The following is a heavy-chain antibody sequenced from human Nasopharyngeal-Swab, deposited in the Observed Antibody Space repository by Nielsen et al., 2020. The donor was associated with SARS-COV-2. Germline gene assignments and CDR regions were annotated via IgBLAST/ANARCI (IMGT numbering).Heavy chain of an antibody. D-gene: IGHD6-19*01. CDR1: GYTFTSYA. V-gene: IGHV7-4-1*02. J-gene: IGHJ5*02. Sequence: VKVSCTASGYTFTSYAMNWVRQAPGQGLEWMGWINTNTGNPTYAQGFTGRFVFSLDTSVSTAYLQISNLKAEDTAVYYCAREHSSGWKKGWFDPWGQGTLVTVSS. CDR2: INTNTGNP. CDR3: AREHSSGWKKGWFDP.